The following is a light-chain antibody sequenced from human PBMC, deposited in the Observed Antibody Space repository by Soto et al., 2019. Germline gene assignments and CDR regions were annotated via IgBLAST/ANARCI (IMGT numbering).Light chain of an antibody. J-gene: IGKJ5*01. CDR3: QQRSNWAPT. Sequence: DIVLTQSPATLSLSPGERATLSCRASQSVSRYLAWYQQKPGQAPRLLIYDASNRATGIPARFTGSGSGADFSLSISSLEPESFAVYFCQQRSNWAPTFGQLTRLEIK. CDR2: DAS. CDR1: QSVSRY. V-gene: IGKV3-11*01.